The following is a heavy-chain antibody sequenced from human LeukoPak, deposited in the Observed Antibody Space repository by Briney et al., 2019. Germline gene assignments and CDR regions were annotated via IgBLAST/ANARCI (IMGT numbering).Heavy chain of an antibody. CDR1: GYTFTSYA. V-gene: IGHV1-3*01. Sequence: ASVKVSCKASGYTFTSYAMHWVRQAPGQRLEWMGWINAGNGNTKYSQKFQGRVTLTTDTSTNTAYMEMRSLTSDDTAVYYCARDDSSSWYEGEPFDVWGQGTVVTVSS. CDR2: INAGNGNT. D-gene: IGHD6-13*01. J-gene: IGHJ3*01. CDR3: ARDDSSSWYEGEPFDV.